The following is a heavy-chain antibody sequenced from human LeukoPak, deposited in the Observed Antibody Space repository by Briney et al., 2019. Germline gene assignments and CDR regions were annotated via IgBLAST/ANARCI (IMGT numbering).Heavy chain of an antibody. CDR2: ISSSSSSYI. Sequence: GGSLRLSCAASGFTFSSYSMNWVRQAPGKGLEWVSSISSSSSSYIYYADSVKGRFTISRDNAKNSLYLQMNSLRAEDTAVYYCARMRYGSGSDFDYWGQGTLVTVSS. CDR3: ARMRYGSGSDFDY. D-gene: IGHD3-10*01. V-gene: IGHV3-21*01. J-gene: IGHJ4*02. CDR1: GFTFSSYS.